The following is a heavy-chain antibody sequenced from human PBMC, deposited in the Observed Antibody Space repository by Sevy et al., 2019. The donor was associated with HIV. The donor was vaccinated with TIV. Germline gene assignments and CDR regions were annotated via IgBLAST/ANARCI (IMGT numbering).Heavy chain of an antibody. CDR3: ARDKNHYDRSVYYDAFDI. Sequence: GGSLRLSCEASGFTLNSFWMTWVRQAPGKGLEWVANIKEDGSGKNYLDSVKGRFTISRDNAKNSLYLQMNSLRAEDTAVYYCARDKNHYDRSVYYDAFDIWGQGTMVTVSS. CDR2: IKEDGSGK. CDR1: GFTLNSFW. V-gene: IGHV3-7*03. J-gene: IGHJ3*02. D-gene: IGHD3-22*01.